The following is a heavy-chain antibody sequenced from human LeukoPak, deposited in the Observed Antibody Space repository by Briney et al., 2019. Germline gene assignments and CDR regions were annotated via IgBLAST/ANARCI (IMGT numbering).Heavy chain of an antibody. D-gene: IGHD6-13*01. V-gene: IGHV6-1*01. CDR1: GDSVSSNSAA. J-gene: IGHJ5*02. Sequence: SQTLSLTCAISGDSVSSNSAAWNWIRQSPSRGLEWLGRTYYRSKWYNDYAVSVKSRITINPDTSKNQFSLQLNSVTPEDTAVYYCARANIPHSSSWYNWFDPWAQETRVTVSS. CDR2: TYYRSKWYN. CDR3: ARANIPHSSSWYNWFDP.